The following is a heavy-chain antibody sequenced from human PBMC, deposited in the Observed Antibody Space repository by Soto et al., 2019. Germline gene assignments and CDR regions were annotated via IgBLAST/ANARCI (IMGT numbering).Heavy chain of an antibody. CDR1: GFTFSSYS. J-gene: IGHJ6*03. Sequence: GGSLRLSCAASGFTFSSYSMNWVRQAPGKGLEWVSYISSSSSTIYYADSVKGRFTISRDNAKNSLYLQMNSLRAEDTAVYYCAKYSGAHYYYYYYMDVWGKGTTVTVSS. D-gene: IGHD1-26*01. CDR2: ISSSSSTI. CDR3: AKYSGAHYYYYYYMDV. V-gene: IGHV3-48*01.